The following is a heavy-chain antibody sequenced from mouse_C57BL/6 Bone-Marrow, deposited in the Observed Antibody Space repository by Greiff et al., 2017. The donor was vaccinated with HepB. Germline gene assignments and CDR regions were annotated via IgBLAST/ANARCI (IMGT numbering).Heavy chain of an antibody. CDR2: IAPANGNT. J-gene: IGHJ1*03. D-gene: IGHD1-1*01. V-gene: IGHV14-3*01. CDR3: ARGFFTTVVARYFDV. CDR1: GFNIQNTY. Sequence: EVQLQQSVAELVRPGASVKLSCTASGFNIQNTYMHWVKQRPEQGLEWIGRIAPANGNTKYAPKFQGKATITADTSSNTAYLQLSSLTSEDTAIYYCARGFFTTVVARYFDVWGTGTTVTVSS.